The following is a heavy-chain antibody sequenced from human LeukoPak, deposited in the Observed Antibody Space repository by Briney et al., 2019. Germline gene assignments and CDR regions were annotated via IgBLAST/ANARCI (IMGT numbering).Heavy chain of an antibody. J-gene: IGHJ4*02. CDR1: GFTFSSYA. D-gene: IGHD6-6*01. CDR2: ISGSGGTT. V-gene: IGHV3-23*01. CDR3: ARGSVAARHFDY. Sequence: GGSLRLSCVASGFTFSSYAMSWVRQAPGKGLEWVSGISGSGGTTYYADSVKGRFTISRDNSKNTLYLQMNILKADDTAVYYCARGSVAARHFDYWGQGALVTVSS.